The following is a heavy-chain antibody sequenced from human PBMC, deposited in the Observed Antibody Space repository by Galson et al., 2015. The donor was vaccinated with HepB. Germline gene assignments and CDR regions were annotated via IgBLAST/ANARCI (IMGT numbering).Heavy chain of an antibody. CDR1: GFTFETYD. CDR2: ISFDGSNE. CDR3: ARARTKGRCRSASCLPGH. V-gene: IGHV3-30*03. D-gene: IGHD2-2*01. Sequence: LRLSCAASGFTFETYDMHWVRQAPGTGLEWVAVISFDGSNEAVAAYVKGRVSLSRDNSKDKVYLQMDSLRPDDSAVYYCARARTKGRCRSASCLPGHWGQGTLITVAP. J-gene: IGHJ4*02.